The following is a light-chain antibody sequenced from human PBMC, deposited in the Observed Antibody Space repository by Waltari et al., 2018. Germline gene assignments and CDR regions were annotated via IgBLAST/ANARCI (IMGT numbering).Light chain of an antibody. CDR2: DAS. J-gene: IGKJ1*01. CDR1: QSVGSY. CDR3: QQRNTWWT. V-gene: IGKV3-11*01. Sequence: EIVLTQSPATLSLSPGERATLSCRASQSVGSYLAWYQQRPGQAPTLLISDASNRATGIPARFSGSGSETDFTLTISSLEPEDFAVYYCQQRNTWWTFGQGTKVEIK.